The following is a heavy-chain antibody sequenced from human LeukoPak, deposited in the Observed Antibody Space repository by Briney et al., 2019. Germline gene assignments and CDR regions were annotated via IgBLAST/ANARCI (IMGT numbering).Heavy chain of an antibody. V-gene: IGHV4-59*12. D-gene: IGHD6-13*01. CDR1: GGSISSYY. CDR3: ARDKGLAAAGHWYFDL. CDR2: VHYSGST. J-gene: IGHJ2*01. Sequence: SETLSLTCTVSGGSISSYYWTWIRQPPGKGLEWIGYVHYSGSTNYNSSLKSRVTISVDTSKNQFSLKLSSVTAADTAVYYCARDKGLAAAGHWYFDLWGRGTLVTVSS.